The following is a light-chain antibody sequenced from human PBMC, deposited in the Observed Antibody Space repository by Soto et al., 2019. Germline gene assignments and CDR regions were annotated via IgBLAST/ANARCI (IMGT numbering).Light chain of an antibody. CDR2: AAS. V-gene: IGKV1-17*01. J-gene: IGKJ1*01. CDR1: QGIRND. Sequence: DIQMTQSPSSLSASVGDRVTITCRASQGIRNDLSWYQQKPGKAPKRLIYAASSLQGGVPSRFSGSGSGTEFTLTITSPQPEDFATYYCLLHKSYVWTFGQGTKVDI. CDR3: LLHKSYVWT.